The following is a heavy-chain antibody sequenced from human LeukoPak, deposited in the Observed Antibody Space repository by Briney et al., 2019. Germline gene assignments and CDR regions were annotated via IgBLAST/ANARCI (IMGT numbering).Heavy chain of an antibody. CDR2: INGGGVNT. V-gene: IGHV3-23*01. J-gene: IGHJ4*02. Sequence: PEGSLRLSCAASGFTFSSYAMSWVRQAPGKGLEWVSTINGGGVNTHYADSVGGRFTISRDNSKNMLLLQMNSLRDEDTAVYYCAKDLYSNYGPADYWGQGNLVTVSS. D-gene: IGHD4-11*01. CDR3: AKDLYSNYGPADY. CDR1: GFTFSSYA.